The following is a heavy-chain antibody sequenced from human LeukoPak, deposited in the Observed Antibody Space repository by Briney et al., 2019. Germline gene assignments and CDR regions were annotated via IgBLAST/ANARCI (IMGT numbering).Heavy chain of an antibody. CDR1: GFTFTNYW. CDR3: ARHTLWRFDY. CDR2: INQDGGTE. Sequence: GGSRRLSCAAYGFTFTNYWLTWVRQAPGKGLEWVANINQDGGTEYYVDSMKGRSTISRDNAKNLVYLQINSLRAEDTAVYFCARHTLWRFDYWGQGALVTVSS. V-gene: IGHV3-7*01. J-gene: IGHJ4*02. D-gene: IGHD1-1*01.